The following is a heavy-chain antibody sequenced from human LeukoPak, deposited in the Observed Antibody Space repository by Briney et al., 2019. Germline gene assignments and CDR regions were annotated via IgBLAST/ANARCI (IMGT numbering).Heavy chain of an antibody. V-gene: IGHV4-34*01. J-gene: IGHJ6*02. CDR3: ASSITMVRGVTYRYYYYYGMDV. D-gene: IGHD3-10*01. CDR1: GGSFSGYY. Sequence: SETLSLTCAVYGGSFSGYYWSWIRQPPGKGLEWIGEINHSGSTNYNPSLKSRVTISVDTSKRQFSLKLSSVTAADTAVYYCASSITMVRGVTYRYYYYYGMDVWGQGTTVTVSS. CDR2: INHSGST.